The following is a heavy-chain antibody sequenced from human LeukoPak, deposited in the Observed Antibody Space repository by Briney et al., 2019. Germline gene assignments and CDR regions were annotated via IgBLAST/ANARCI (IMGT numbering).Heavy chain of an antibody. CDR1: GFTFNIHW. CDR3: ARGRPHGNDY. J-gene: IGHJ4*02. V-gene: IGHV3-7*01. D-gene: IGHD4-23*01. CDR2: IKPNGNDK. Sequence: PGGSLRLSCAASGFTFNIHWMTWTRQTPGKGLEWVATIKPNGNDKFFVDSVKGRFSISRDNAKNTLYLQMNSLRVEDTAVYYCARGRPHGNDYWGQGTLVTVSS.